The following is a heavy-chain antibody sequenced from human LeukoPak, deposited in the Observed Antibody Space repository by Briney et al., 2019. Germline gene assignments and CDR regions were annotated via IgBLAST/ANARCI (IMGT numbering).Heavy chain of an antibody. CDR3: ARGDPHFSYNNDWYGKKFDY. CDR1: GFTFSRYG. V-gene: IGHV3-30*04. J-gene: IGHJ4*02. CDR2: ISYDGKNE. D-gene: IGHD6-19*01. Sequence: GGSLRLSCAASGFTFSRYGMHWVRQAPGKGLEWVAVISYDGKNETYADSVKGRFTISRDTSRNTLSLQMNSLRTEDTAVYYCARGDPHFSYNNDWYGKKFDYWGQGTLVTVSS.